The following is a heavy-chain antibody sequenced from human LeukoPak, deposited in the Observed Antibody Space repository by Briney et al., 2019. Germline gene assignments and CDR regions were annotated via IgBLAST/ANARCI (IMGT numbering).Heavy chain of an antibody. CDR2: IWYDGSNK. V-gene: IGHV3-33*01. CDR3: ARVPGGYDSFGFDY. Sequence: GGSLRLSCAASGFTFSSYGMHWVRQAPGKGLEWVAVIWYDGSNKYYADSVKGRFTISRDNAKNSLYLQMNSLRAEDTAVYYCARVPGGYDSFGFDYWGQGTLVTVSS. D-gene: IGHD5-12*01. CDR1: GFTFSSYG. J-gene: IGHJ4*02.